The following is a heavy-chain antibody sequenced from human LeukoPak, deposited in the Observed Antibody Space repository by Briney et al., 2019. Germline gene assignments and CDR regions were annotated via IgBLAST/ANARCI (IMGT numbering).Heavy chain of an antibody. D-gene: IGHD3-10*01. Sequence: PGGSLRLSCAASGFTFSSYSLNWVRQPQGKGLGWVSSISISSSYIYYEDSVKGRFTISRDNAKNSLYLQMNSLRAEDTAVYYCAREGGSGRIDSAFDIWGQGTMVTVSS. CDR2: ISISSSYI. CDR3: AREGGSGRIDSAFDI. V-gene: IGHV3-21*01. CDR1: GFTFSSYS. J-gene: IGHJ3*02.